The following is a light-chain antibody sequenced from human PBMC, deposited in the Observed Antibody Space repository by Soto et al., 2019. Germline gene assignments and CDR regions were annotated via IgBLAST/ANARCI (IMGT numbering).Light chain of an antibody. CDR1: SSDVGGYNF. Sequence: QSARTQPASVSGSPGQSITISCTGTSSDVGGYNFVSWYQQHPGKAPKVMIFEVSNRPSGVSNRFSGSKSGNTASLTISGLQAEDEADYYCSSYASSSTLVFGTGTKVTVL. J-gene: IGLJ1*01. V-gene: IGLV2-14*01. CDR3: SSYASSSTLV. CDR2: EVS.